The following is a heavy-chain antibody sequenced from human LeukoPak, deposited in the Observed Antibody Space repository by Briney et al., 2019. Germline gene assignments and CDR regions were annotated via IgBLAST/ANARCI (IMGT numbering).Heavy chain of an antibody. CDR3: AKVTVVVPAAISYGVDY. CDR2: ISGGGDST. Sequence: PGGSLRISCAASGFTFNNYAMSWVRQAPGKGLEWVSEISGGGDSTYYADSVKGRFTISRDNSKNTLYLQMNSLRAEDTAVYYCAKVTVVVPAAISYGVDYWGQGTLVTVSS. V-gene: IGHV3-23*01. CDR1: GFTFNNYA. J-gene: IGHJ4*02. D-gene: IGHD2-2*01.